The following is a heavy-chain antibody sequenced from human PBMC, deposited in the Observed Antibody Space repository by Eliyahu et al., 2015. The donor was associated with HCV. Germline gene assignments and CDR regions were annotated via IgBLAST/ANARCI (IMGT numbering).Heavy chain of an antibody. Sequence: EVQLLESGGGLVQPGRSLRVSCTASGFGFGDXGVSWFRQAPGKGLEWVGYIRSKDYGGATDYAASVKGRFIISRDDSKSIAYLQMNSLKSEDTAVYYCTRDVWGYSYEYSGGTLDYWGQGTLVTVSS. D-gene: IGHD5-18*01. J-gene: IGHJ4*02. V-gene: IGHV3-49*03. CDR1: GFGFGDXG. CDR2: IRSKDYGGAT. CDR3: TRDVWGYSYEYSGGTLDY.